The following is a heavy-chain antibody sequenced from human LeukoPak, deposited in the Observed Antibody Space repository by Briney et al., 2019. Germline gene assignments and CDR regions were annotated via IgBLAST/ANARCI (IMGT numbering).Heavy chain of an antibody. D-gene: IGHD2-2*01. Sequence: GGSLRLSCAASGFTFSSYSMNWVRQAPGKGLEWVSSISSSSSYIYYADSVKGRFTISRDNFKHTLYLQMNGLRLEDTAVYYCATLRDIVVVATTPTDVWGKGTTVIVSS. CDR2: ISSSSSYI. CDR1: GFTFSSYS. V-gene: IGHV3-21*06. J-gene: IGHJ6*04. CDR3: ATLRDIVVVATTPTDV.